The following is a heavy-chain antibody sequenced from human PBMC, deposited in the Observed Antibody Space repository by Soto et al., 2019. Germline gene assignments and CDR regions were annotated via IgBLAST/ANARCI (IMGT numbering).Heavy chain of an antibody. CDR2: ISGDTATT. Sequence: GFLGLSCAAAGLTFSGYSMTWVRHAPGKGLQWVSAISGDTATTHYADSVKGRFTISRDNSRDTLYLQMNSLRVEDTAIYYCAKPLQQWLLQGSGVDVWGQGTTVTVSS. CDR3: AKPLQQWLLQGSGVDV. D-gene: IGHD6-19*01. V-gene: IGHV3-23*01. CDR1: GLTFSGYS. J-gene: IGHJ6*02.